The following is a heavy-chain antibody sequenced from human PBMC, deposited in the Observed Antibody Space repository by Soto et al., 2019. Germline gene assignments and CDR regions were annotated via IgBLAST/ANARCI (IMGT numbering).Heavy chain of an antibody. V-gene: IGHV3-30*03. CDR3: TGEVASGY. D-gene: IGHD2-8*02. CDR2: ISRDGGTK. J-gene: IGHJ4*02. Sequence: GGSLRLSCAVSGFTVSTYGMHWVRQAPGKGLEWVAVISRDGGTKYYADSVKGRFTISRDNSRNTLFLEMNSLKGDDMAVYYCTGEVASGYWGQGTLVTVSS. CDR1: GFTVSTYG.